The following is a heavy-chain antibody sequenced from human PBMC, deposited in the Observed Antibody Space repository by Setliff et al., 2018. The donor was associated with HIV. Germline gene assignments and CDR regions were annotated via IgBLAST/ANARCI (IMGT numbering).Heavy chain of an antibody. V-gene: IGHV4-34*01. D-gene: IGHD6-19*01. J-gene: IGHJ4*02. CDR3: ARQGAVTGHAFDS. CDR2: ITHSGST. Sequence: KTSETLSLTCAVYGGSFSGYYWTWIRQPPGKGLEWIGEITHSGSTNYNPSLETRVTISVDTSKNHCSLRLSSVTAADTAVYYCARQGAVTGHAFDSWGPGALVTVSS. CDR1: GGSFSGYY.